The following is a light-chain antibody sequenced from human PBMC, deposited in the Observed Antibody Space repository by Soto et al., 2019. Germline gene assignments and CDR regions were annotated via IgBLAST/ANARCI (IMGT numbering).Light chain of an antibody. Sequence: EIVLTQSPGTLSLSPGERATLSCRASQSVSSYLAWYQQKPGQAPRLLIFGASTRATGIPARFSGSGSGTDFTLTISSLHPEDFAFYYCQQTYSIPITFGQGTRLEIK. CDR3: QQTYSIPIT. J-gene: IGKJ5*01. CDR1: QSVSSY. V-gene: IGKV3-11*01. CDR2: GAS.